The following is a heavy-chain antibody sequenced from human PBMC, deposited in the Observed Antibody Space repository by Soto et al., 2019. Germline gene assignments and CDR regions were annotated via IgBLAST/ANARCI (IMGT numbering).Heavy chain of an antibody. CDR1: RVSISSGAFS. CDR3: AGGSSSGVYYYGMEG. V-gene: IGHV4-30-2*01. Sequence: SETLSLTCAVSRVSISSGAFSWTWIRQPPGKGLEWIGYIYHSGSTDYNPSLKSRVTISVERSKNQFSLELSSVTSADTAIYYCAGGSSSGVYYYGMEGWGQGTTVTVSS. CDR2: IYHSGST. J-gene: IGHJ6*01. D-gene: IGHD3-16*01.